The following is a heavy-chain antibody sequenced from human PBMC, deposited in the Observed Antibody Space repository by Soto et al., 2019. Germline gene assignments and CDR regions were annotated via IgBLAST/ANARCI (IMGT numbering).Heavy chain of an antibody. CDR1: GFTFSSYA. J-gene: IGHJ6*02. CDR3: AKDLTFSDFWSGYYPKYYYYGRDV. V-gene: IGHV3-23*01. D-gene: IGHD3-3*01. CDR2: NSGSGGST. Sequence: PGGSLRLSCAASGFTFSSYAMSWVRQAPGKGLEWVSANSGSGGSTYYAGSVKGRFTISRDNSKNTLYLKMNSLRAEDTAVYYYAKDLTFSDFWSGYYPKYYYYGRDVWAQGTTVTVSS.